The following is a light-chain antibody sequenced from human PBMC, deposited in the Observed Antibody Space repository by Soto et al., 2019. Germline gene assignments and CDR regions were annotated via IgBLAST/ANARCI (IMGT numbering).Light chain of an antibody. Sequence: DIQMTQSPSSLSASVGDRVIITCRASQSISGFLNWYQQKPGKAPKLLIYAASKLQSGVPSRFSGSGSGTDFTLTISYLQPEDFATYYCQQSYISLITFGQGTRLEIK. CDR2: AAS. CDR1: QSISGF. CDR3: QQSYISLIT. J-gene: IGKJ5*01. V-gene: IGKV1-39*01.